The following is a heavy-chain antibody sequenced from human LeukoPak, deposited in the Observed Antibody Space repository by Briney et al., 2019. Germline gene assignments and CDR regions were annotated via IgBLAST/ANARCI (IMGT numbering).Heavy chain of an antibody. D-gene: IGHD3-22*01. J-gene: IGHJ4*02. Sequence: SETLSLTCAVYGGSFSGYYWSWIRQPPGKGLEWIGEINHSGGTNYNPSLKSRVTISVDTSKSQFSLKLSSVTAADTAVYYCARTKYYYDSSGYRKYFDYWGQGTLVTVSS. V-gene: IGHV4-34*01. CDR2: INHSGGT. CDR3: ARTKYYYDSSGYRKYFDY. CDR1: GGSFSGYY.